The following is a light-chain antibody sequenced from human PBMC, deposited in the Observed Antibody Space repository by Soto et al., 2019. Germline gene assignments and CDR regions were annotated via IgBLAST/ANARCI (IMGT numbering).Light chain of an antibody. CDR2: GAS. CDR3: QQYGSSPKT. V-gene: IGKV3-20*01. CDR1: QSVSSSY. Sequence: EIVLTQSPGTLSLSPGERATLSCRASQSVSSSYLAWYQQRPGQAPRLLIYGASTRATGIPDRFSGSGSGTDLTLTTSRLEPEDSAVYYCQQYGSSPKTFGQGTKVEIK. J-gene: IGKJ1*01.